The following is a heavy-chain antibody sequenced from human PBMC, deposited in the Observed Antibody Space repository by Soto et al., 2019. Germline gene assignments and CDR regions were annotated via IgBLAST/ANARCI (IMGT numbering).Heavy chain of an antibody. CDR2: IGGDGGIT. CDR3: AKGANGDCLGDCDC. CDR1: GLIFSKYA. V-gene: IGHV3-23*01. Sequence: GGSLRLSCAASGLIFSKYAISWVRQAPGKGLEWVSAIGGDGGITHYADSVKGRFTISRDNSKDTVYPQMSSLRADATALYFCAKGANGDCLGDCDCWDKETLGIFSS. J-gene: IGHJ4*02. D-gene: IGHD2-21*02.